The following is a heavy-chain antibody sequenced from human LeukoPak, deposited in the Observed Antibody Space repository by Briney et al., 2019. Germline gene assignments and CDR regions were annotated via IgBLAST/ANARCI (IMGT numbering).Heavy chain of an antibody. J-gene: IGHJ4*02. CDR1: GFTFSSYG. CDR3: ARGWGSVGVHFDY. CDR2: ISYDGSNK. Sequence: GGSLRLSCAASGFTFSSYGMHWVRQAPGKGLEWVAVISYDGSNKYYADSVKGRFTISRDNTKNSLSLQMNSLRADDTAVYYCARGWGSVGVHFDYWGQGTLVTVSS. V-gene: IGHV3-30*03. D-gene: IGHD1-26*01.